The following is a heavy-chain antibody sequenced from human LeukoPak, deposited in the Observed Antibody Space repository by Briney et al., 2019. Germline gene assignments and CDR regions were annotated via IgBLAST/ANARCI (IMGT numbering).Heavy chain of an antibody. D-gene: IGHD3-9*01. CDR1: GFTFSTFA. CDR2: IFPSGGEI. V-gene: IGHV3-23*01. J-gene: IGHJ6*03. Sequence: QPGGSLRLSCAASGFTFSTFAMIWVRQPPGKGLEWVSSIFPSGGEIHYADSVRGRFTISRDNSKSTLYLQMNSLRAEDTAVYYCARDARRFDWLLFEYYMDVWGKGTTVTISS. CDR3: ARDARRFDWLLFEYYMDV.